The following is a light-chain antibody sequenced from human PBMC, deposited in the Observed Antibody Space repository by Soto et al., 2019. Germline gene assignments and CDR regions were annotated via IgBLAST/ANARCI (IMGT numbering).Light chain of an antibody. CDR2: DAS. CDR1: QSVANS. V-gene: IGKV1-5*01. CDR3: QQYNTYGLT. Sequence: DIQMTQSPSTLSASVGERVSITCRASQSVANSLAWYQQRPGKAPKLLIFDASTLKSGVPSRFSGSGSDTEFTFTISSLQPDDSATYYCQQYNTYGLTFGGGTKVEIK. J-gene: IGKJ4*02.